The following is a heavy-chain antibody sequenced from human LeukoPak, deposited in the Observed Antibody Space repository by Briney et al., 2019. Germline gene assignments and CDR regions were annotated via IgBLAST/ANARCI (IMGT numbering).Heavy chain of an antibody. CDR2: ITSSSTYI. Sequence: GSLRLSCAASGFTVSSYRMNWVRQAPGQGLEWVSSITSSSTYIYYADSVKGRFTISRDNAKNSLYLQMNSLRAEDTAVYYCARPKNYDSSGYYNYWGQGTLVTVSS. D-gene: IGHD3-22*01. CDR1: GFTVSSYR. J-gene: IGHJ4*02. V-gene: IGHV3-21*01. CDR3: ARPKNYDSSGYYNY.